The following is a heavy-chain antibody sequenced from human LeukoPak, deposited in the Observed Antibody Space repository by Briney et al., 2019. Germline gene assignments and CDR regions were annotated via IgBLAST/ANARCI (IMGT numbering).Heavy chain of an antibody. CDR3: ARVPSSNGDSHDY. CDR1: GFTFRSYG. D-gene: IGHD4-17*01. J-gene: IGHJ4*02. Sequence: PGGSLRLSCAASGFTFRSYGMSWVRQAPGKGLEWVSGISGSGSSTYYADSVKGRFTISRDNSKNTLYLQMNSLRAEDTAVYYCARVPSSNGDSHDYWGQGTLVTVSS. V-gene: IGHV3-23*01. CDR2: ISGSGSST.